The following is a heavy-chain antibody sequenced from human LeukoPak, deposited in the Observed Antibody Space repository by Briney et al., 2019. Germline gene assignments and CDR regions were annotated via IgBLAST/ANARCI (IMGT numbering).Heavy chain of an antibody. J-gene: IGHJ6*02. CDR2: IYYSGST. V-gene: IGHV4-59*01. CDR3: ARVANWNTGYYGMDV. D-gene: IGHD1-1*01. CDR1: GGSISSYY. Sequence: SETLSLTCIVSGGSISSYYWSWIRQPPGKGLEWIGYIYYSGSTNYNPSLKSRVTISVDTSKNQFSLKLSSVTAADTAVYYCARVANWNTGYYGMDVWGQGTTVTVSS.